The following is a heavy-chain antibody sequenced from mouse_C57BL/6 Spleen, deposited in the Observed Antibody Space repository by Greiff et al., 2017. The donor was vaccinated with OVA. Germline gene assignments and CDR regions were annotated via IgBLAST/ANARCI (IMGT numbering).Heavy chain of an antibody. CDR3: ARGLYGYDVGFDY. V-gene: IGHV5-4*01. D-gene: IGHD2-2*01. CDR2: ISDGGSYT. CDR1: GFTFSSYA. Sequence: EVQLQQSGGGLVKPGGSLKLSCAASGFTFSSYAMSWVRQTPEKRLEWVATISDGGSYTYYPDNVKGRFTISRDNAKNNLYLQMSHLKSEDTAMYYCARGLYGYDVGFDYWGQGTTLTVSS. J-gene: IGHJ2*01.